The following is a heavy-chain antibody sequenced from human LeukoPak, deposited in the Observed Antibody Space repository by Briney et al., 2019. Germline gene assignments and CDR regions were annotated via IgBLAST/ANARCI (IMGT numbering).Heavy chain of an antibody. V-gene: IGHV3-21*01. CDR3: ARSLAAADQTSYYYYGMDV. CDR1: GFTFSSYG. D-gene: IGHD6-13*01. Sequence: SGGSLRLSCAASGFTFSSYGMNWVRQAPGKGLEWVSSISSSSGYIYYADSVKGRFTISRDNAKNSLYLQKNSLRAEDTALYYCARSLAAADQTSYYYYGMDVWGQGTTVTVSS. J-gene: IGHJ6*02. CDR2: ISSSSGYI.